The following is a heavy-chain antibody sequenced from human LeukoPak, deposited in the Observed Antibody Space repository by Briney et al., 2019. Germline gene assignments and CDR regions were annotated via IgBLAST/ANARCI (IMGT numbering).Heavy chain of an antibody. Sequence: HPGGSLRLSCVASGFTFSNYDMHWVRQATGKGLEWISAIDPAGNTWHSDSVKGRFTISRENAKSSLFLQMNSLRAADTAVYYCVREPAYTGTWWYPDLWGRGTLVAVSS. J-gene: IGHJ2*01. CDR1: GFTFSNYD. V-gene: IGHV3-13*01. CDR3: VREPAYTGTWWYPDL. D-gene: IGHD3-16*01. CDR2: IDPAGNT.